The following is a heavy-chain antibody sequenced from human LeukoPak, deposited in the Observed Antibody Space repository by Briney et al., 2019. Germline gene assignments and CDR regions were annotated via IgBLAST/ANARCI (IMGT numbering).Heavy chain of an antibody. V-gene: IGHV3-23*01. J-gene: IGHJ4*02. CDR2: ISGSGGST. Sequence: GASLRLSCAASGFTFSTYAMSWVRQAPGKGLEWVSVISGSGGSTYHAASVKGRFTITRDNSKNTLYLQMNSLRAEDTAVYYCAKDSMRYYDSSGYFLDYWGQGTLVTVSS. CDR1: GFTFSTYA. CDR3: AKDSMRYYDSSGYFLDY. D-gene: IGHD3-22*01.